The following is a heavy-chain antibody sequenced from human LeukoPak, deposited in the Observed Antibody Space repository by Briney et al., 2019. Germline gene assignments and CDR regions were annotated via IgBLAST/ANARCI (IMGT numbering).Heavy chain of an antibody. Sequence: SETLSLTCTVSGGSISTTSYYWGWIRQPPGKGLEWIGNTFYNGSTYYNPSLKSRVTISVDTSKNQFSLKLSSVTAADTAVYYCARGYYYDSSGYYYEAWGQGTLVTVSS. D-gene: IGHD3-22*01. CDR3: ARGYYYDSSGYYYEA. CDR1: GGSISTTSYY. J-gene: IGHJ5*02. CDR2: TFYNGST. V-gene: IGHV4-39*01.